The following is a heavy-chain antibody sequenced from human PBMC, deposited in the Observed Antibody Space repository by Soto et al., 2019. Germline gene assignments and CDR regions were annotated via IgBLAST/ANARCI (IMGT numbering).Heavy chain of an antibody. D-gene: IGHD5-18*01. CDR2: ISGSGDTT. CDR1: GFTFSTFA. V-gene: IGHV3-23*01. CDR3: AKGFGYSYGYFDY. Sequence: GGSLRLSCAASGFTFSTFAMNWVRQGPGKGLEWVSTISGSGDTTNYADSVKGRFTISRDNSKNTLFLHMNSLRVEDTAVYYCAKGFGYSYGYFDYWGQGALVTVSS. J-gene: IGHJ4*02.